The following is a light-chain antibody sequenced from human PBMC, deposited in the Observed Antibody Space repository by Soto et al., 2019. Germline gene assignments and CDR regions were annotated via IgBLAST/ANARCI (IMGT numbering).Light chain of an antibody. CDR2: GSS. Sequence: DIQMTQSPSTLSASVGDRATITCQASQSITNWLAWYQQKPGKAPKLLIYGSSTLESGVPARFSGSGSGTEFPLTSSSLQSDYFASYYCQQYSSYWTFGQGTKVEI. CDR3: QQYSSYWT. J-gene: IGKJ1*01. CDR1: QSITNW. V-gene: IGKV1-5*01.